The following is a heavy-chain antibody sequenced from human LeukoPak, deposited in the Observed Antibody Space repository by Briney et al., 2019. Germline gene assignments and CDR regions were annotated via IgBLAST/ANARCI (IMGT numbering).Heavy chain of an antibody. V-gene: IGHV3-23*01. D-gene: IGHD3-3*01. J-gene: IGHJ6*03. CDR3: AKGRAIFGVADYYDMDV. Sequence: GGSLRLSCAASGFTFSSYAMNWVRQAPGKGLEWVSAINTNGGSTYYEDSVKGRFTISRDNSKNTLYLQMNSLRAEDTAVYYCAKGRAIFGVADYYDMDVWGKGTTVTFSS. CDR1: GFTFSSYA. CDR2: INTNGGST.